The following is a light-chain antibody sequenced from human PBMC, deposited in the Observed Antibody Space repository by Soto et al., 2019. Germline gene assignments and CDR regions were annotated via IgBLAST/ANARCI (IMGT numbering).Light chain of an antibody. V-gene: IGLV2-14*01. Sequence: QSALTQPASVSGSPGQSITISCTGTSSDVGGYNYVSWYQQHPGKAPKLMIYEVSNRPSGVSNRFSCSKSGNTASLTISGRQAEDEADYYCSSYTSSSTLVFGTGTKVTVL. J-gene: IGLJ1*01. CDR3: SSYTSSSTLV. CDR2: EVS. CDR1: SSDVGGYNY.